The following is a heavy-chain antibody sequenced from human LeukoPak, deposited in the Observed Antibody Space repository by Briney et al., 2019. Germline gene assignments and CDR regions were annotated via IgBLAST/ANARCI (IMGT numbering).Heavy chain of an antibody. J-gene: IGHJ4*02. Sequence: GGSLRLSCAASGFTFSSYWMSWVRQAPGKGLEWVANIKQDGSEKYYVDSVKGRFTISRDNAKNSLYLQMNSLRAEDTAVYYCAKDMRVTIPKYYFDYWGQGTLVTVST. D-gene: IGHD3-3*01. V-gene: IGHV3-7*03. CDR3: AKDMRVTIPKYYFDY. CDR1: GFTFSSYW. CDR2: IKQDGSEK.